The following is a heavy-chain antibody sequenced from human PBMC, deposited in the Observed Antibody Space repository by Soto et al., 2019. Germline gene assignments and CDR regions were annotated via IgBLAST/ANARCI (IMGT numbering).Heavy chain of an antibody. Sequence: QVQLVQSGAEVKKPGSSVKVSCKASGGTFSSDSFSWVRQAPGQGLEWMGGIIPMFGTTNYAQKFQGRVRITAEESTSTAYIEVSSLRSEDTALYYCANDRVGETTYAYWGKGPLDTVS. CDR1: GGTFSSDS. J-gene: IGHJ4*02. D-gene: IGHD3-10*01. V-gene: IGHV1-69*12. CDR3: ANDRVGETTYAY. CDR2: IIPMFGTT.